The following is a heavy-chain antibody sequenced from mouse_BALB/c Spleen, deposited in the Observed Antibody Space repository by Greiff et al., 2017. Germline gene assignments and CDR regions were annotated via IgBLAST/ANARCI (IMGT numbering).Heavy chain of an antibody. CDR1: GFSLTSYG. V-gene: IGHV2-9*02. D-gene: IGHD4-1*01. CDR2: IWAGGST. J-gene: IGHJ2*01. Sequence: VQLVQSGPGLVAPSQSLSITCTVSGFSLTSYGVHWVRQPPGKGLEWLGVIWAGGSTNYNSALMSRLSISKDNSKSQVFLKMNRLQTDDTAMYYCARAWDFDYWGQGTTLTVSS. CDR3: ARAWDFDY.